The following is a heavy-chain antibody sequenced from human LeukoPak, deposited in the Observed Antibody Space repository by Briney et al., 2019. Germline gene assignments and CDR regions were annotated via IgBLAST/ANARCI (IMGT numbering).Heavy chain of an antibody. D-gene: IGHD4-23*01. CDR2: IYYSGST. V-gene: IGHV4-59*01. CDR3: ASTALRWAYFDH. Sequence: SETLSLTCTVSGGSISSYYWSWIRQPPGKGLEWIGYIYYSGSTNYNPSLKSRVTISVDTSKNQFSLKLSSVTAADTAVYYCASTALRWAYFDHWGQGTLVTVSS. CDR1: GGSISSYY. J-gene: IGHJ4*02.